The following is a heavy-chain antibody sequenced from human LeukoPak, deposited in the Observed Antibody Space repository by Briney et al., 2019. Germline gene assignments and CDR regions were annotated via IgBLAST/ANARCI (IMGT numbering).Heavy chain of an antibody. CDR1: GFTFSSYG. CDR2: IWYDGSNK. Sequence: PGGSLRLSCAASGFTFSSYGMHWVRQAPGKGLEWVAFIWYDGSNKYYADSAKGRFTISRYNSKNTLYLQMNSLRAEDTAVDYCAKSVFDSSGDTYMDVWGKGTTVTISS. V-gene: IGHV3-30*02. D-gene: IGHD3-22*01. CDR3: AKSVFDSSGDTYMDV. J-gene: IGHJ6*03.